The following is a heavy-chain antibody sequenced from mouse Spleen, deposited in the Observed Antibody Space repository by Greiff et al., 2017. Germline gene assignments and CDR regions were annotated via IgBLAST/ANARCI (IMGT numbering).Heavy chain of an antibody. J-gene: IGHJ1*01. V-gene: IGHV1-15*01. CDR3: TRTDFTTATNFDV. D-gene: IGHD1-2*01. Sequence: LVESGAELVRPGASVTLSCKASGYTFTDYEMHWVKQTPVHGLEWIGAIDPETGGTAYNQKFKGKAILTADKSSSTAYMELRSLTSEDSAVYYCTRTDFTTATNFDVWGAGTTVTVSS. CDR2: IDPETGGT. CDR1: GYTFTDYE.